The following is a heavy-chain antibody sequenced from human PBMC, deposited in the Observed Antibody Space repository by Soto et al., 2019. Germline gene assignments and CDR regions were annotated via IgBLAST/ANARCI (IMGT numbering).Heavy chain of an antibody. CDR3: AKGDYNSSGREKYFQH. J-gene: IGHJ1*01. CDR2: LNAGGNDT. V-gene: IGHV3-23*04. D-gene: IGHD3-10*01. Sequence: QLVESGGGLVQPGGSLRLSCVGSGFTFRGYAMSWVRQAPGKGPEWVSALNAGGNDTYYADSVKGRFTISRDNSKNTLYLQMNSLRAEDTALYYCAKGDYNSSGREKYFQHWGQGTLVTVS. CDR1: GFTFRGYA.